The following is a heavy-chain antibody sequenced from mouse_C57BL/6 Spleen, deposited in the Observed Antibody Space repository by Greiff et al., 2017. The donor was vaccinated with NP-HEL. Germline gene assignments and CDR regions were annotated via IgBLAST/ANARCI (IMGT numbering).Heavy chain of an antibody. J-gene: IGHJ1*03. CDR1: GYSITSGYY. CDR3: AREDGYDYDDWYFDV. Sequence: EVKLVESGPGLVKPSQSLSLTCSVTGYSITSGYYWNWIRQFPGNKLEWMGYISYDGSNNYNPSLKNRISITRDTSKNQFFLKLNSVTTEDTATYYCAREDGYDYDDWYFDVWGTGTTVTVSS. D-gene: IGHD2-4*01. V-gene: IGHV3-6*01. CDR2: ISYDGSN.